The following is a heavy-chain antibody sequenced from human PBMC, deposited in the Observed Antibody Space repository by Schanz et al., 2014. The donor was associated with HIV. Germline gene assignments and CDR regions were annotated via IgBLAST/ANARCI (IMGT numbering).Heavy chain of an antibody. CDR3: ARDVSVDCTGINNCYTRKWFDP. V-gene: IGHV1-2*02. Sequence: QVQLVQSGTEVKKPGSSVRVSCKASGGTFSSYAFSWVRQAPGQGLEWMGGINPNSGGANYAQKFQGRVTMTRDTSISTAYMEMRRLRSDDTAVYYCARDVSVDCTGINNCYTRKWFDPWGQGTLVTVSS. D-gene: IGHD2-2*02. CDR2: INPNSGGA. J-gene: IGHJ5*02. CDR1: GGTFSSYA.